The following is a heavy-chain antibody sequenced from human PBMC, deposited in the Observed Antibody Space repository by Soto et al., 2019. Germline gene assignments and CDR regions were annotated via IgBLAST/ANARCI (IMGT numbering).Heavy chain of an antibody. J-gene: IGHJ6*02. CDR3: ARYCSSASCYSPHYYYYYGMDV. V-gene: IGHV1-69*13. CDR2: IIPIFGTA. CDR1: GGTFSSYA. D-gene: IGHD2-2*01. Sequence: APSVKVSCTASGGTFSSYAISWVRQAPGQGLEWMGGIIPIFGTANYAQKFQGRVTITADESTSTAYMELSSLRSEDTAVYYCARYCSSASCYSPHYYYYYGMDVWGQGTTVTVSS.